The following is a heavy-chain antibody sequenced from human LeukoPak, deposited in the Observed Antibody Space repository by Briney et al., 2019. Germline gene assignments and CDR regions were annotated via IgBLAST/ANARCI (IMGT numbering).Heavy chain of an antibody. D-gene: IGHD3-10*01. CDR2: IYYTGNTDSGRT. Sequence: SETLSLTCAVSGGFISSDGYSWSWIRQPPGKGLEWIGHIYYTGNTDSGRTSYNLSLKSRVTISGDTSKNQFSLKLNSVTAADTAVYYCARGGVLWFGELSGWFDPWGQGTLVTVSS. CDR1: GGFISSDGYS. CDR3: ARGGVLWFGELSGWFDP. V-gene: IGHV4-30-4*07. J-gene: IGHJ5*02.